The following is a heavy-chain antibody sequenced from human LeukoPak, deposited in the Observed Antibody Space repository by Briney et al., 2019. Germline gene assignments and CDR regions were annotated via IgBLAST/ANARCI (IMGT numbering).Heavy chain of an antibody. Sequence: GASVKVSCKASEGTFSSYAISWVRQAPGQGLEWMGGIIPIFGTANYAQKFQGRVTITADESTSTAYMELSSLRSEDTAVYYCARDMGQLLYMGIDYWGQGTLVTVSS. J-gene: IGHJ4*02. V-gene: IGHV1-69*13. CDR2: IIPIFGTA. CDR3: ARDMGQLLYMGIDY. CDR1: EGTFSSYA. D-gene: IGHD2-2*02.